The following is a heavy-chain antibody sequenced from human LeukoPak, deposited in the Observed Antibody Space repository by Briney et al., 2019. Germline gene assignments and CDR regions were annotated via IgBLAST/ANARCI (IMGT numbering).Heavy chain of an antibody. CDR1: GYTFTGYY. J-gene: IGHJ4*02. V-gene: IGHV1-2*02. CDR2: INPNSGGT. D-gene: IGHD1-26*01. Sequence: GASVKVSCKASGYTFTGYYMHWVRQAPGQGLEWMGWINPNSGGTNYAQKFQGRVTMTRDTSISTAYMELSRLRSDDTAVYYCAREGALVGATHFDYWGQGTLVTVSS. CDR3: AREGALVGATHFDY.